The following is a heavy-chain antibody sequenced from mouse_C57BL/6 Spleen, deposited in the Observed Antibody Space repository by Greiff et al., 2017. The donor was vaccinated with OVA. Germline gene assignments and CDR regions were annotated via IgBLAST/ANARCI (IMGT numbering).Heavy chain of an antibody. CDR3: ARGGFGNYDYYAMDY. D-gene: IGHD2-1*01. J-gene: IGHJ4*01. CDR1: GYTFTSYW. V-gene: IGHV1-55*01. CDR2: IYPGSGST. Sequence: QVHVKQPGAELVKPGASVKMSCKASGYTFTSYWITWVKQRPGQGLEWIGDIYPGSGSTNSNEKFKSKATLTVDTSSSTAYMQLSSLTSEDSAVYYCARGGFGNYDYYAMDYWGQGTSVTVSS.